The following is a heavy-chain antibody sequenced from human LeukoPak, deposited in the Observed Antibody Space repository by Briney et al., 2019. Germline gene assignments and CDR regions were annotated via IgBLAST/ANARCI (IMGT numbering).Heavy chain of an antibody. CDR3: ARDPVRGWPSAEYFQH. CDR2: IIPIFGTA. V-gene: IGHV1-69*05. D-gene: IGHD6-19*01. Sequence: LVQSGAEVKNPGSSVKVSCKASGGTFSSYAISWVRQAPGQGLEWMGGIIPIFGTANYAQKFQGRVTITTDESTSTAYMELSSLRSEGTAVYYCARDPVRGWPSAEYFQHWGQGTLVTVSS. CDR1: GGTFSSYA. J-gene: IGHJ1*01.